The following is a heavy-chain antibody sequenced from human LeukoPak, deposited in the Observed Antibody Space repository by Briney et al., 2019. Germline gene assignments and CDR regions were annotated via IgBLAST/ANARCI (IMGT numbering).Heavy chain of an antibody. J-gene: IGHJ6*03. CDR2: INHSGST. CDR1: GGSFSGYY. D-gene: IGHD2-2*01. Sequence: SETLSLTCAVYGGSFSGYYWSWIRQPPGKGLEWIGEINHSGSTNYNPSLKSRVTISVDTSKNQFSLKLSSVPAADTAVYYCARTPSIVVVPAARAYYYYYMDVWGKGTTVTVSS. V-gene: IGHV4-34*01. CDR3: ARTPSIVVVPAARAYYYYYMDV.